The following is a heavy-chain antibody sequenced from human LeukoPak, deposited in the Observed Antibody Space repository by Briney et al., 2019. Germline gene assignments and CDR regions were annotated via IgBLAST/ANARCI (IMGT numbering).Heavy chain of an antibody. J-gene: IGHJ4*02. CDR3: AKDRGSYGSLFDY. Sequence: GGSLRLSCAASGFTFSSYGMHWVRQAPGKGLEWVAFIRYDGSNKYYADSVKGRFTISRDNSKNTLYLQMNSLRAEDTAVYYCAKDRGSYGSLFDYWGQGTLVTVSS. D-gene: IGHD1-26*01. V-gene: IGHV3-30*02. CDR1: GFTFSSYG. CDR2: IRYDGSNK.